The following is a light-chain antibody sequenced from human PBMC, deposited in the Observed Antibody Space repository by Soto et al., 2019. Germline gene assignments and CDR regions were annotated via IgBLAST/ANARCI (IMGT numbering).Light chain of an antibody. V-gene: IGLV2-14*03. CDR1: SSDVGGYNY. CDR2: DVS. CDR3: SSYTSSSHYV. Sequence: QSALTQPASVSGSPGQSITISCTGTSSDVGGYNYVSWYQQHPGKASKFMIYDVSNRPSGVSNRFSGSKSGNTASLTISGLQAEDEADYYCSSYTSSSHYVFGTGTKVTVL. J-gene: IGLJ1*01.